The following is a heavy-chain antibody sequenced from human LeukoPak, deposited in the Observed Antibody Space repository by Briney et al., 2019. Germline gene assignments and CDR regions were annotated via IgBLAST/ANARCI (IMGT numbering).Heavy chain of an antibody. V-gene: IGHV4-59*01. D-gene: IGHD3-3*01. CDR1: GGSFSSYY. CDR3: ARVERDFWSGYYFDY. J-gene: IGHJ4*02. CDR2: IYYSGST. Sequence: PSETLSLTCAVYGGSFSSYYWSWIRQPPGKGLEWIGYIYYSGSTNYNPSLKSRVTISVDTSKNQFSLKLSSVTAADTAVYYCARVERDFWSGYYFDYWGQGTLVTVSS.